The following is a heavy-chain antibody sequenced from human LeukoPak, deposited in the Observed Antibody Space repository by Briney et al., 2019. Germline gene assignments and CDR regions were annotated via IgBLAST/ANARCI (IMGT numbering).Heavy chain of an antibody. CDR3: ARVVGDIVVVPALYYYMDV. V-gene: IGHV1-18*01. Sequence: ASVKVSCKASGYSFTSYGISWVRQAPGQGLEWMGWISAYNGNTNYAQQFQGRVTMTTDTSTSTAYMELRSLRSDDTAVYYCARVVGDIVVVPALYYYMDVWGKGTTVTVSS. CDR2: ISAYNGNT. D-gene: IGHD2-2*01. CDR1: GYSFTSYG. J-gene: IGHJ6*03.